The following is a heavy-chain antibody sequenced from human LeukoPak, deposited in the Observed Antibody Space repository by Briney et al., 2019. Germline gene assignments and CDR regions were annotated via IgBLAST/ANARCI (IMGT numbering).Heavy chain of an antibody. J-gene: IGHJ4*02. CDR1: GGSISSSSYY. D-gene: IGHD6-13*01. Sequence: KPSETLSLTRTVSGGSISSSSYYWGWIRQPPGKGLEWIGSIYYSGSTYYNPSLKSRVTTSVDTSKNQFSLKPSSVTAADTAVYYCARHSSSWYHFDYWGQGTLVTVSP. V-gene: IGHV4-39*01. CDR2: IYYSGST. CDR3: ARHSSSWYHFDY.